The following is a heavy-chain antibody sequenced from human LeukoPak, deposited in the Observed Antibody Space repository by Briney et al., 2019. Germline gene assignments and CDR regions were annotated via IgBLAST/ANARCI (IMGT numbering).Heavy chain of an antibody. CDR1: GYTFTSYG. D-gene: IGHD2-2*01. Sequence: GASVKVSCTASGYTFTSYGISWVRQAPGQGLEWMGWINPNSGGTNYAQKFQGRVTMTRDTSISTAFLELSRLRSDDTAVYYCARGGSTIVVVPASNLPSDYWGQGTLVTVSS. J-gene: IGHJ4*02. CDR3: ARGGSTIVVVPASNLPSDY. CDR2: INPNSGGT. V-gene: IGHV1-2*02.